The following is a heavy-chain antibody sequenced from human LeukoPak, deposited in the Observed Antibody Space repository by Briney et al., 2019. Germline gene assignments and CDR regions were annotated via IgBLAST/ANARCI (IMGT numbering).Heavy chain of an antibody. J-gene: IGHJ4*02. D-gene: IGHD2-15*01. CDR3: ARGVGGYCSGGSCYPDY. CDR1: GGSISSGGYY. CDR2: IYYSGST. V-gene: IGHV4-31*03. Sequence: PSDPLSLTCTVSGGSISSGGYYWRWIRQHPGKGLEWIEYIYYSGSTYYHPSLKSRVTISVATSKNQFSLKLSSVTAADTAVYYCARGVGGYCSGGSCYPDYWGQGTLVTVSS.